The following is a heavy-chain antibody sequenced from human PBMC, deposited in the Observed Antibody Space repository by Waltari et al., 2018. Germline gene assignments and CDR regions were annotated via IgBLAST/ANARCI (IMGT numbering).Heavy chain of an antibody. CDR1: RLAFSTYG. V-gene: IGHV3-30*04. J-gene: IGHJ4*02. Sequence: QGQLVESGGGVVQPGRSLRLSGVASRLAFSTYGLHWVRQAPGKRRGWVALNTYDGGDKYSADSVKGRFTISRDNSKKTVYLQLDNLGPEDTAVYFCAREERTSSFYYLDLWGQGTLVTVSS. CDR2: NTYDGGDK. CDR3: AREERTSSFYYLDL. D-gene: IGHD3-9*01.